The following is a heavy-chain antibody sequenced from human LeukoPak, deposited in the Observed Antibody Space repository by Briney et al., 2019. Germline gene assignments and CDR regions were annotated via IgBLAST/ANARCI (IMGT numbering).Heavy chain of an antibody. CDR2: VYFSEST. J-gene: IGHJ5*02. D-gene: IGHD3-16*01. Sequence: SETLSLTCTVSGGSISNYFRSWLRQPPGKGLAGIGYVYFSESTHYKPSLQRRVTLSVDRSEHQLVLKQSSVTAADTAVYGCARDRGGVEANWFDPCGQGTLVTVSS. CDR1: GGSISNYF. CDR3: ARDRGGVEANWFDP. V-gene: IGHV4-59*01.